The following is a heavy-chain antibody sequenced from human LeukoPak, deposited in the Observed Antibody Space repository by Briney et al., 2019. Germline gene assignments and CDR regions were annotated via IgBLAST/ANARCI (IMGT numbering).Heavy chain of an antibody. Sequence: GGSLRLSCAASEFPFSMYWMNWVRQAPGKGLEWVANINQDGSEKNYVDSVKGRFTISRDNAKNSLYLQMNSLRAEDTAVYYCARVGRDYWGQGTLVTVSS. CDR1: EFPFSMYW. J-gene: IGHJ4*02. D-gene: IGHD1-26*01. CDR3: ARVGRDY. V-gene: IGHV3-7*01. CDR2: INQDGSEK.